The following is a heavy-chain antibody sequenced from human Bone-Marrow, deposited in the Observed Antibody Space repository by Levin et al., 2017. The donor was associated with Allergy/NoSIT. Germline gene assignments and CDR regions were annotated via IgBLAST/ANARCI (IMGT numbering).Heavy chain of an antibody. J-gene: IGHJ4*02. CDR2: ITNTGSHT. D-gene: IGHD3-3*02. CDR1: GFSLTSYG. V-gene: IGHV3-23*01. CDR3: AKGPAAIFGVAVVPLYYFDY. Sequence: GESLKISCAAAGFSLTSYGMAWVRQAPGKGLEWVAGITNTGSHTFYANSVRGRFTISRDNSKDTLHLQMNSLRAEDTAVYYCAKGPAAIFGVAVVPLYYFDYWGQGALVTVSS.